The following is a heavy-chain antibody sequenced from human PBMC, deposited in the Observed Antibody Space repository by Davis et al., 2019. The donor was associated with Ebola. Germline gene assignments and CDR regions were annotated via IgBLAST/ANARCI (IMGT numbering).Heavy chain of an antibody. CDR1: GYTFTSYG. J-gene: IGHJ4*02. CDR2: INPNSGGT. CDR3: ARLDKHRFDY. Sequence: ASVKVSCKASGYTFTSYGISWVRQAPGQGLEWMGWINPNSGGTNYAQKFQGRVTMTRDTSISTAYMELRSLRSDDTAVYYCARLDKHRFDYWGQGTLVTVSS. D-gene: IGHD3/OR15-3a*01. V-gene: IGHV1-2*02.